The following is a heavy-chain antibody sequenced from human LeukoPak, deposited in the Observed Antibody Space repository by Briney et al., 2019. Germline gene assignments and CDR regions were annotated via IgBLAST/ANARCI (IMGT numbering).Heavy chain of an antibody. J-gene: IGHJ4*02. D-gene: IGHD2-21*01. CDR1: GFTFSSYS. CDR3: ARALWLFHY. Sequence: GGSLRLSCAASGFTFSSYSMSWVRQAPGKGLEWVANIKQDGSEKYYVDSVKGRFTISRDNAKNSLYLQMNSLRAEDTAVYYCARALWLFHYWGQGTLVTVSS. V-gene: IGHV3-7*03. CDR2: IKQDGSEK.